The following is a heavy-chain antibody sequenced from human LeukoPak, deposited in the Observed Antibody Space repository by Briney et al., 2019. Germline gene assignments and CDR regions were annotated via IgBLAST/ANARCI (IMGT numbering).Heavy chain of an antibody. CDR1: GFIFSDYY. J-gene: IGHJ4*02. Sequence: PGGSLRLSCAASGFIFSDYYMSWIRQAPGKGLEWVSYISSSSSYTNYADSVKGRFTISRDNAKNSLYLQMNSLRAEDTAVYYCARDRDGYSYGWGQGTLVTVSS. CDR3: ARDRDGYSYG. V-gene: IGHV3-11*06. D-gene: IGHD5-18*01. CDR2: ISSSSSYT.